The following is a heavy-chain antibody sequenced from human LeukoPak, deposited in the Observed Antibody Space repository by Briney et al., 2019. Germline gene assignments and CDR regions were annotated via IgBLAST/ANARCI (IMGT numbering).Heavy chain of an antibody. CDR1: GFTVSSNY. V-gene: IGHV3-53*01. CDR2: IYSGGST. J-gene: IGHJ4*02. D-gene: IGHD2-15*01. Sequence: GGSLRLSCAASGFTVSSNYMSWVRQAPGKGLEWVSVIYSGGSTYYADSVKGRFTISRDNSKNTLYLQMNSLRAEDTAVYYCAKDRGYCSGGSFGPCYFDYWGQGTLVTVSS. CDR3: AKDRGYCSGGSFGPCYFDY.